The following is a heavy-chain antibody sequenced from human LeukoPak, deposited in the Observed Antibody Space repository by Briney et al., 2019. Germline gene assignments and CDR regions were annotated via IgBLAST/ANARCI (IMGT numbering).Heavy chain of an antibody. CDR2: ISAYNGNT. CDR3: AKNYDFLTGYAN. D-gene: IGHD3-9*01. CDR1: GYTFTSYG. J-gene: IGHJ4*02. Sequence: GASVKVSCKASGYTFTSYGISWVRQAPGQGLEWMGWISAYNGNTNYAQKFQGRVTMTRNTSISTAYMELSSLRSEDTAVYYCAKNYDFLTGYANWGQGTLVTVSS. V-gene: IGHV1-18*01.